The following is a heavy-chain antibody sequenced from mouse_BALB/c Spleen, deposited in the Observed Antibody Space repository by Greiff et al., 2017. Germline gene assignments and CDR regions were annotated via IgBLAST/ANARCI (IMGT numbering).Heavy chain of an antibody. CDR1: GYSITSDYA. CDR3: ARSHYGIDY. Sequence: EVQLVESGPGLVKPSQSLSLTCTVTGYSITSDYAWNWIRQFPGNKLEWMGYISYSGSTSYNPSLKSRISITRDTSKNQFFLQLNSVTTEDTATYYCARSHYGIDYWGQGTTLTVSS. J-gene: IGHJ2*01. CDR2: ISYSGST. D-gene: IGHD1-1*01. V-gene: IGHV3-2*02.